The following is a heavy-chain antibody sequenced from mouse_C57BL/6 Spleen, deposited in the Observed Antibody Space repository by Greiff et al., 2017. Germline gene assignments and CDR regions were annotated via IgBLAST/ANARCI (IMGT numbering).Heavy chain of an antibody. Sequence: QVQLKQPGAELVKPGASVKMSCKASGYTFTSYWITWVKQRPGQGLEWIGDIYPGSGSTNYNEKFKSKATLTVDTSSSTAYMQLSSLTSEDSAVYDCARVTTVVATRGYYAMDYWGQGTSVTVSS. D-gene: IGHD1-1*01. CDR3: ARVTTVVATRGYYAMDY. V-gene: IGHV1-55*01. CDR1: GYTFTSYW. J-gene: IGHJ4*01. CDR2: IYPGSGST.